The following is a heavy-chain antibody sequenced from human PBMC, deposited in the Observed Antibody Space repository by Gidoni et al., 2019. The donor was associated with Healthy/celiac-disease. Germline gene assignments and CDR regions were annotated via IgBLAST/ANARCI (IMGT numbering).Heavy chain of an antibody. CDR3: ARAVYSSGWNPVFDY. J-gene: IGHJ4*02. V-gene: IGHV3-53*01. CDR2: IYSGGST. Sequence: EVQLVESGGGLIQPGGSLRLSCAASGFTVSSNYMSWVRQAPGKGLEWVSVIYSGGSTYYADSVKGRFTISRDNSKNTLYLQMNSLRAEDTAVYYCARAVYSSGWNPVFDYWGQGTLVTVSS. D-gene: IGHD6-19*01. CDR1: GFTVSSNY.